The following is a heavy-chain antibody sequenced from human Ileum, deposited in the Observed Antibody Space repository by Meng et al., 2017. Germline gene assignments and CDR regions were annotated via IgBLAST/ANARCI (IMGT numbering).Heavy chain of an antibody. V-gene: IGHV4-61*08. J-gene: IGHJ4*02. D-gene: IGHD7-27*01. CDR2: AST. CDR1: GGSVSSSGYQ. Sequence: LRGAGPGLVRPSETLSLICAVSGGSVSSSGYQWGWIRQPPGKGLEWIGYASTNYNPSLKSRVTISVDTSKNQFSLKLTSVTAADTAVYYCARDHWGSLDYWGQGVLVTVSS. CDR3: ARDHWGSLDY.